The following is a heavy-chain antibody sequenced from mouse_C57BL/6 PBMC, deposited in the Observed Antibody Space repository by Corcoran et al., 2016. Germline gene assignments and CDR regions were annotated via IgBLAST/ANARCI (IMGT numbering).Heavy chain of an antibody. CDR2: INTYSGVP. D-gene: IGHD1-1*01. J-gene: IGHJ1*03. CDR3: ARGKIYYYGSSYWYFDV. V-gene: IGHV9-3*01. CDR1: GYTFTTYG. Sequence: QIQLVQSGPELKKPGETVKISCKASGYTFTTYGMSWVKQAPGKGLKWMGWINTYSGVPTYADDFKGRFAFSLETSASTAYLQINNLKNEDTATYFCARGKIYYYGSSYWYFDVWGTGTTVTVSS.